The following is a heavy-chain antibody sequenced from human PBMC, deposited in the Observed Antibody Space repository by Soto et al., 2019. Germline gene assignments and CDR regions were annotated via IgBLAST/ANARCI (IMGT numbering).Heavy chain of an antibody. V-gene: IGHV4-59*01. CDR1: GGSISSYY. D-gene: IGHD3-10*01. CDR2: IYYSGST. Sequence: SETLSLTCTVSGGSISSYYWSWIRQPPGKGLEWIGYIYYSGSTNYNPSLKSRVTISVDTSKNQFSLKLSSVTAADTAVYYCARDRNYGSGSYYNYYYYGMDVWGQGTSVTVSS. J-gene: IGHJ6*02. CDR3: ARDRNYGSGSYYNYYYYGMDV.